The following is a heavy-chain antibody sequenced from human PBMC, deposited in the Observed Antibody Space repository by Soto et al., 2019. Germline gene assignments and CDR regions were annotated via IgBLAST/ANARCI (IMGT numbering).Heavy chain of an antibody. Sequence: VSAEVSCEASGYSFTSYAMHWARQAHGQRLEWMGWINAGNGNTKYSQKFQGRVTITRDTSASTAYMELGSLRSEDTAVYYCARVPSDGYYYYGMDVWGQGTTVTVSS. CDR1: GYSFTSYA. CDR2: INAGNGNT. D-gene: IGHD1-26*01. CDR3: ARVPSDGYYYYGMDV. V-gene: IGHV1-3*01. J-gene: IGHJ6*02.